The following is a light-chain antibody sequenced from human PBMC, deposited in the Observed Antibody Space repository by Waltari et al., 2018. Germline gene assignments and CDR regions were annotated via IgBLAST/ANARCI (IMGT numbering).Light chain of an antibody. V-gene: IGLV2-14*03. CDR1: SSDVGDYNY. CDR2: DVS. CDR3: SSYTRTTIGLYV. Sequence: QSALTQPASVSGSPGQSITIPCTGTSSDVGDYNYVSWYQQDPGKAPKLLIYDVSNRPSGVSNRFSGSKSGNTASLTISGLQAEDEADYYCSSYTRTTIGLYVFGTGTKVTVL. J-gene: IGLJ1*01.